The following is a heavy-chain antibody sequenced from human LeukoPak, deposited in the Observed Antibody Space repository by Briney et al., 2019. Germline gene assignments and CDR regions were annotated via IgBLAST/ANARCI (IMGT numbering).Heavy chain of an antibody. D-gene: IGHD2-15*01. CDR2: IYFSGIT. J-gene: IGHJ3*02. CDR1: VDSLSSGGSY. V-gene: IGHV4-31*03. CDR3: ARDRSGGSGNDAFDI. Sequence: PSQTLSLTCTVSVDSLSSGGSYWSWIRQHPGKGLEWIAYIYFSGITYYNPSLKSRVTMSVDTSKNQFSLNLTSVTAADTAVYYCARDRSGGSGNDAFDIWGQGTMVIVSS.